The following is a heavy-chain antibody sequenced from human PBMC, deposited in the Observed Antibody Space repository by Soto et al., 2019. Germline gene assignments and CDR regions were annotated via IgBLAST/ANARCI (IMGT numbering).Heavy chain of an antibody. CDR1: GFIFSNAW. J-gene: IGHJ4*02. Sequence: EVQMVESGGGLVKPGESLTVSCAAFGFIFSNAWMAWFRQAPGKGLEWVGRIKPKTEGETTDYAAPVRGRFTISRDDSKNTLYLHMNKLKTEDTAVYYCVQYGSGSYSSDYWGQGTLVTVSS. V-gene: IGHV3-15*01. D-gene: IGHD3-10*01. CDR2: IKPKTEGETT. CDR3: VQYGSGSYSSDY.